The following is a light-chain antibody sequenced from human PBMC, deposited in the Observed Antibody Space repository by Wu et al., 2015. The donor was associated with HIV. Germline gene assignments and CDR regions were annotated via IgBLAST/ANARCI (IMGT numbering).Light chain of an antibody. CDR2: GSS. J-gene: IGKJ5*01. V-gene: IGKV3D-20*02. CDR1: QSVSSNY. Sequence: EIVLTQSPGTLSLSPGERATLSCRASQSVSSNYLVWYQQKPGQAPRLLIYGSSNRAAGIPDRFSGSGSGTDFTLTISSLEPEDFAIYYCQHRFNWPLIFGQGTRLEIK. CDR3: QHRFNWPLI.